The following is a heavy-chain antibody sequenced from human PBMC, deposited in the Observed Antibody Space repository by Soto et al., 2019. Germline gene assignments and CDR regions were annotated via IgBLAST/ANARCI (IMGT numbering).Heavy chain of an antibody. CDR3: AKALVGEVGATDY. J-gene: IGHJ4*02. V-gene: IGHV3-23*01. CDR1: GFTFSNYA. CDR2: ITRTDST. Sequence: GGSLRLSCTASGFTFSNYAMIWVLQAPGKGLEWVSAITRTDSTYYADSVKGRFTISRDNSRNTLYLQMNSLGAEDAALYYCAKALVGEVGATDYWGQGTLVTVSS. D-gene: IGHD1-26*01.